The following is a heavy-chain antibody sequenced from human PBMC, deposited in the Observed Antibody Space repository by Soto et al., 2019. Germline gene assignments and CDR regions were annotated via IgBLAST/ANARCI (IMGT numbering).Heavy chain of an antibody. J-gene: IGHJ5*02. V-gene: IGHV1-3*01. CDR3: ESDPQVGWPPGLHWFDP. CDR1: GYTFTSYA. CDR2: INAGNGNT. Sequence: ASVKVSCKASGYTFTSYAMHWVRQAPGQRLEWMGWINAGNGNTKYSQKYQGRVTITRDTSASTAYMEKSSLRSEDTAEYYYESDPQVGWPPGLHWFDPWGQGTLVTVSS. D-gene: IGHD5-18*01.